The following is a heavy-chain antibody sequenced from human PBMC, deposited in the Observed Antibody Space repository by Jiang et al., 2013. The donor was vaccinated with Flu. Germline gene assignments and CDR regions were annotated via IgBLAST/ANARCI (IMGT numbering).Heavy chain of an antibody. Sequence: GAEVKKPGESLRISCKGSGYSFTSYWISWVRQMPGKGLEWMGRIDPSDSYTNYSPSFQGHVTISADKSISTAYLQWSSLKASDTAMYYCASPSPLYYYGSGEIYYYYGMDVWGKGTTVTVSS. CDR2: IDPSDSYT. V-gene: IGHV5-10-1*01. CDR1: GYSFTSYW. CDR3: ASPSPLYYYGSGEIYYYYGMDV. J-gene: IGHJ6*04. D-gene: IGHD3-10*01.